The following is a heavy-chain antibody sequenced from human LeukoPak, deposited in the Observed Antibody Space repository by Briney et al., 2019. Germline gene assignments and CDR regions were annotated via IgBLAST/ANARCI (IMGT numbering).Heavy chain of an antibody. CDR2: ISSNGGGT. D-gene: IGHD6-19*01. Sequence: GGSLRLSCAASGFTFSSYAMHWVRQAPGKGLEYVSAISSNGGGTYYANSVKGRFTISRDNSKNTLYLQMGSLRVEDMAVYYCARVDAVAGNKYFQHWGQGTLVTVSS. V-gene: IGHV3-64*01. CDR3: ARVDAVAGNKYFQH. CDR1: GFTFSSYA. J-gene: IGHJ1*01.